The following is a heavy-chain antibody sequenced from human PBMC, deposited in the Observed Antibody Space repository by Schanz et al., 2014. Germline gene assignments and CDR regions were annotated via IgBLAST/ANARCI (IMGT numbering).Heavy chain of an antibody. Sequence: EVQLLESGGGLVQPGGSLRLSCLASGFAFSSYGMNWLRQAPGKGLEWVSAISASGGTTYYADSVKGRFTISSDNSKSTLYLQMSSLRAEDTAVYYCARDFLLEQLGYSHYYYAMDVWGQGTTVTVSS. J-gene: IGHJ6*02. V-gene: IGHV3-23*01. CDR1: GFAFSSYG. CDR3: ARDFLLEQLGYSHYYYAMDV. D-gene: IGHD2-15*01. CDR2: ISASGGTT.